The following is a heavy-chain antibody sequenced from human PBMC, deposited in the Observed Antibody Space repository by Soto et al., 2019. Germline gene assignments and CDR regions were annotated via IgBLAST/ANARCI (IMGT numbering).Heavy chain of an antibody. D-gene: IGHD2-21*02. V-gene: IGHV1-46*03. CDR2: INPSGGST. J-gene: IGHJ4*02. Sequence: ASVKVSCKASGYTFTSYGIRWVRQAPGQGLEWMGIINPSGGSTSYAQKFQGRVIMTRDTSTSTVYMELSSLRSEDTAVYYCARDLGVTETKWPPVYWGQGTLVTVSS. CDR1: GYTFTSYG. CDR3: ARDLGVTETKWPPVY.